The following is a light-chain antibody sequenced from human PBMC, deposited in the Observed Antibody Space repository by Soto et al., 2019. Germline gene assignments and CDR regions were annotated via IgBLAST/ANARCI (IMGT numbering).Light chain of an antibody. CDR2: KAS. V-gene: IGKV1-5*03. CDR1: QSISSW. Sequence: DIQMTQSPSTLSASVGDRVTITCRASQSISSWLAWYQQKPGKAPNLLIYKASTLESGVPSRFSGSGSGTEFTLTIGSVQPDDFATYYCLQASTFPRTFGQGTKVDIK. CDR3: LQASTFPRT. J-gene: IGKJ1*01.